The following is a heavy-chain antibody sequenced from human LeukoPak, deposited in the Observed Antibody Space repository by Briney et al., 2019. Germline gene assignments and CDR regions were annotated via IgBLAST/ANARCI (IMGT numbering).Heavy chain of an antibody. V-gene: IGHV3-23*01. CDR1: GFTFSDYA. CDR3: AKDNGGRGAFDY. D-gene: IGHD1-26*01. CDR2: ISGSGGTT. Sequence: PGGSLRLSCEASGFTFSDYAMTWVRQAPGKGLEWVSGISGSGGTTHYADSVKGRFTISRDNSKNTLYLQMNSLRAEDTAVYYCAKDNGGRGAFDYWGQGTLVTVSS. J-gene: IGHJ4*02.